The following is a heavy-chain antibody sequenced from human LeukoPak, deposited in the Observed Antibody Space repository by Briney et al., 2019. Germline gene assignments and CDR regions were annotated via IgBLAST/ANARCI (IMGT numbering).Heavy chain of an antibody. Sequence: GESLKISCKGSGYSFTTYWIGWVRQMPGKGLEWMGIIYPGDSDTRYSPSFQGQVTISADKSINTAYLQWSSPKASDTAMYYCARTLYYDSSGYRPDYWGQGTQVTVSS. D-gene: IGHD3-22*01. V-gene: IGHV5-51*01. CDR3: ARTLYYDSSGYRPDY. CDR2: IYPGDSDT. CDR1: GYSFTTYW. J-gene: IGHJ4*02.